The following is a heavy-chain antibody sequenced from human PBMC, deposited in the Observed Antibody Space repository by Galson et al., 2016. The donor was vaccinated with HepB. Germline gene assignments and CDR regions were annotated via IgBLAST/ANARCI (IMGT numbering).Heavy chain of an antibody. D-gene: IGHD3-10*01. CDR2: ISSSGNTI. CDR3: AREGYYGKKYLQH. V-gene: IGHV3-11*01. Sequence: SLRLSCAASGFTLSDYYMSWIRQAPGRGLEWVSCISSSGNTIFYADSVKGRFTISRDNANNSLSLQMNSLRAEDTAVYYCAREGYYGKKYLQHWGQGTLVTVSS. J-gene: IGHJ1*01. CDR1: GFTLSDYY.